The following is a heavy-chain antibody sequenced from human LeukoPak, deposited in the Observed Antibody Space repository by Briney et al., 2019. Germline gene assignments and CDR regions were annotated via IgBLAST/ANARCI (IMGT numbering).Heavy chain of an antibody. CDR1: GYSFSSYW. Sequence: GESLKISCQGSGYSFSSYWIGWVRQMPGKGLEWMGIIYPGDSDTRYSPSFQGQVTMSADKSISTAYLQWSSLKASDTAMYYCAIGYRITIFGVVDYWGQGTLVTVSS. CDR3: AIGYRITIFGVVDY. V-gene: IGHV5-51*01. J-gene: IGHJ4*02. CDR2: IYPGDSDT. D-gene: IGHD3-3*01.